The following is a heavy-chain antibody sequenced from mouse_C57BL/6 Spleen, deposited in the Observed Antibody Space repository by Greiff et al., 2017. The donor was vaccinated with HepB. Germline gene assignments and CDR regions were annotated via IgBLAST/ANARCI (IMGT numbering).Heavy chain of an antibody. V-gene: IGHV1-80*01. CDR1: GYAFSSYW. D-gene: IGHD4-1*01. J-gene: IGHJ4*01. CDR2: IYPGDGDT. Sequence: QVQLQQSGAELVKPGASVKISCKASGYAFSSYWMNWVKQRPGKGLEWIGQIYPGDGDTNYNGKFKGKATLTADKSSSTAYMQLSSLTSEDSAVYFCARTWDGEGGYYYAMDYWGQGTSVTVSS. CDR3: ARTWDGEGGYYYAMDY.